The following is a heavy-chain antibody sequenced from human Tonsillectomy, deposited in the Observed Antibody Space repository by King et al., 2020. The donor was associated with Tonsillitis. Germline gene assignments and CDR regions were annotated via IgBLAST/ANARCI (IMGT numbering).Heavy chain of an antibody. CDR1: GFTFSSYW. CDR3: ARTSGYGGMDV. D-gene: IGHD5-12*01. V-gene: IGHV3-74*01. J-gene: IGHJ6*02. CDR2: IIIVGSST. Sequence: VQLVESGGGLVQPGGSLRLSCAASGFTFSSYWMHWVRQAPGKGLVWFSRIIIVGSSTSYSDSGKGRFTISRDNAKNTLYLQMNSLRAEDTAVYYCARTSGYGGMDVWGQGTTVTVSS.